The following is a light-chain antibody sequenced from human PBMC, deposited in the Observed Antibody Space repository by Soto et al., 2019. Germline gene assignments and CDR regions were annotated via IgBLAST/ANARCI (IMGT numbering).Light chain of an antibody. V-gene: IGKV3-20*01. Sequence: EIVLTQSPGTLSLSPGERATLSCRASQSVSSSYLAWYQQKPGQAPRLLIHGASSRATGIPDRISGSGSGTDFTLIISRLEPEDFAVYYCQQYGSSPITFGQGTRLEIK. CDR3: QQYGSSPIT. J-gene: IGKJ5*01. CDR2: GAS. CDR1: QSVSSSY.